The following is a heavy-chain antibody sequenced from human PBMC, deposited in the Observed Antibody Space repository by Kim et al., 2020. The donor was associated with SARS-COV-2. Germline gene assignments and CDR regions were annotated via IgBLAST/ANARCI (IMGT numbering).Heavy chain of an antibody. CDR3: ASSLPMRCYDRSGYFPFAY. D-gene: IGHD3-22*01. Sequence: SETLSLTCTVSGGSISSGGYYWSWIRQHPGKGLEWIGYIYYSGSTYYNPSLKSRVTISVDTSKNQFSLKLSSVTAADTAVYYCASSLPMRCYDRSGYFPFAYWGQGTLVTVSS. J-gene: IGHJ4*02. V-gene: IGHV4-31*03. CDR1: GGSISSGGYY. CDR2: IYYSGST.